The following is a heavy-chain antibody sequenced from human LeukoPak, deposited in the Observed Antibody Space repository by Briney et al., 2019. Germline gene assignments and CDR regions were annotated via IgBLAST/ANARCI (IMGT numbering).Heavy chain of an antibody. CDR2: ISSTSGYI. D-gene: IGHD2-15*01. J-gene: IGHJ5*02. V-gene: IGHV3-21*01. CDR3: ARDGGYCSGGSCNNWFDP. CDR1: GFTFTTYS. Sequence: GGSLRLSCVASGFTFTTYSMNWVRRAPGKGLEWVSSISSTSGYIYYADSVKGRFTISRDNAKNSLYLQMNSLRAEDTAVYYRARDGGYCSGGSCNNWFDPWGQGTLVTVSS.